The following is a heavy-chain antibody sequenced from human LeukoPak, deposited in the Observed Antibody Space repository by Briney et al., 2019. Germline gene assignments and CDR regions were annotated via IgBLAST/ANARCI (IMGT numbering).Heavy chain of an antibody. CDR1: GGTFSSYA. J-gene: IGHJ6*03. V-gene: IGHV1-69*01. Sequence: SVKASCKASGGTFSSYAISWVRQAPGQGLEWMGGIIPIFGTANYAQKFQGRVTITADESTSTAYMELSSLRSEDTAVYYCARAAGADYYYYYMDVWGKGTTVTVSS. CDR2: IIPIFGTA. CDR3: ARAAGADYYYYYMDV. D-gene: IGHD3-10*01.